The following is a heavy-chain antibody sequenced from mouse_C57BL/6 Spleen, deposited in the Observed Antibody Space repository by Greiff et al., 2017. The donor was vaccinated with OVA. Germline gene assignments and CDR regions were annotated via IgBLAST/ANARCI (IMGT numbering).Heavy chain of an antibody. CDR1: GYTFTSYW. CDR3: APTVVATYWYFDV. Sequence: QVQLKQPGAELVKPGASVKLSCKASGYTFTSYWMHWVKQRPGRGLEWIGRIDPNSGGTKYNEKFKSKATLTVDKPSSTAYMQLSSLTSEDSAVYYCAPTVVATYWYFDVWGTGTTVTVSS. CDR2: IDPNSGGT. J-gene: IGHJ1*03. V-gene: IGHV1-72*01. D-gene: IGHD1-1*01.